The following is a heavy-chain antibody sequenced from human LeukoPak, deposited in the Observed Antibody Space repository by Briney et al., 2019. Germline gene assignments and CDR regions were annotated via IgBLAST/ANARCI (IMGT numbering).Heavy chain of an antibody. CDR1: GFTVSTNY. CDR3: ARDMPTRSDAFDI. Sequence: GGSLRLSCAASGFTVSTNYMSWVRQAPGKGLEGVSVLYSGGTTYYADSVKGRFTISRDDSENTLYLEMNSLGAEDTAVYYCARDMPTRSDAFDIWGQGTMVTVSS. J-gene: IGHJ3*02. D-gene: IGHD2-2*01. CDR2: LYSGGTT. V-gene: IGHV3-66*01.